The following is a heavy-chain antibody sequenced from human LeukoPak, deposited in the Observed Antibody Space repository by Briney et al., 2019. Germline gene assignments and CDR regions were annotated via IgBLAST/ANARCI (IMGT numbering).Heavy chain of an antibody. CDR3: ARGHSIVVVVAATPGLYWYFDL. V-gene: IGHV1-2*02. CDR2: INPKNGGT. D-gene: IGHD2-15*01. Sequence: GASVKVSCKASGYTFTGYYMYWVRQAPGQGLEWMGWINPKNGGTNSSQKFQDRVTMTRDTSISTAYMELSSVRSDDSAVYYCARGHSIVVVVAATPGLYWYFDLWGRGTLVTVSS. CDR1: GYTFTGYY. J-gene: IGHJ2*01.